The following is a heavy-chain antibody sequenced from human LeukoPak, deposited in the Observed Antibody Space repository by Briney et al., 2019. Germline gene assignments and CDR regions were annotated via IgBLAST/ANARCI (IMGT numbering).Heavy chain of an antibody. Sequence: GGSLRLSFAASGFTFSSYWMHWVRQAPGRGLVWVSRINSDGSSTSYAHSVKGRFTITRDNTKNTLYLQMNSLRAEDTAVYYCGRGLEYSSSWYAGGSFDYWGQGTLVTVSS. CDR2: INSDGSST. V-gene: IGHV3-74*01. CDR3: GRGLEYSSSWYAGGSFDY. D-gene: IGHD6-13*01. CDR1: GFTFSSYW. J-gene: IGHJ4*02.